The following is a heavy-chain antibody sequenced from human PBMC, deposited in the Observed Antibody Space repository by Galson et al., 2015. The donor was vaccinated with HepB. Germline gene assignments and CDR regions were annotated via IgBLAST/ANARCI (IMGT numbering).Heavy chain of an antibody. V-gene: IGHV3-33*01. Sequence: SLRLSCAASGFTFNNYAMHWVRQAPGKGLEWVAIIWFDGSNQYYGDSVKGRFTVSRDNSENTLYLQMNSLRAEDTAVYYCARDGTHSAFDYWGQGALVTVSS. J-gene: IGHJ4*02. CDR3: ARDGTHSAFDY. CDR2: IWFDGSNQ. CDR1: GFTFNNYA. D-gene: IGHD6-13*01.